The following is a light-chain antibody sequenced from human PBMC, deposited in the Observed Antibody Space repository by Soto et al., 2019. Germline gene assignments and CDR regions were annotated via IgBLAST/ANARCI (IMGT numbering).Light chain of an antibody. Sequence: IQLTQSPSSLSASIGDRVTISCRASQDISTHLAWLAQKPGSAPHLINYAASALHRGVPSRFSGSGSGTDFTLTISSLHPEAFATYYCHHINTQPMTLGPGTRLDIK. J-gene: IGKJ5*01. CDR1: QDISTH. CDR3: HHINTQPMT. CDR2: AAS. V-gene: IGKV1-9*01.